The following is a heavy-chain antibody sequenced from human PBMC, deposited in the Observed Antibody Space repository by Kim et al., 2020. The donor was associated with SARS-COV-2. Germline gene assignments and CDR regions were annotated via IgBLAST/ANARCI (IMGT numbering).Heavy chain of an antibody. CDR2: IHYSGST. V-gene: IGHV4-59*11. D-gene: IGHD2-15*01. CDR3: VTGVGLLPDH. J-gene: IGHJ5*02. CDR1: GGALSDLY. Sequence: SETLSLTCSVSGGALSDLYWNWVRQPPGRGLEWIGYIHYSGSTKYNPSLKSRVTILGDTSKKQFSLKLNSVTAADTAVYYCVTGVGLLPDHWGQGPLATV.